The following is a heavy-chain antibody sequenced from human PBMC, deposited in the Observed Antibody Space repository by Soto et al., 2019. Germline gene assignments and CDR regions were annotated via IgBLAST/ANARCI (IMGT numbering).Heavy chain of an antibody. CDR2: IRVKNGNT. CDR3: ARGANWVDI. V-gene: IGHV1-18*01. CDR1: GYTFNSYG. Sequence: ASVKVSCKASGYTFNSYGISWVRQAPGQGLEWMGWIRVKNGNTNYAQNFQGRFTMTTDTSTSTAYMELSSLRSEDTAVYYCARGANWVDIWGQGTMVTVSS. J-gene: IGHJ3*02. D-gene: IGHD7-27*01.